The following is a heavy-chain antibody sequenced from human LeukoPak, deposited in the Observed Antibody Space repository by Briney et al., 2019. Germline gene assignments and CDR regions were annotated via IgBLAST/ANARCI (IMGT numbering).Heavy chain of an antibody. J-gene: IGHJ4*02. Sequence: SETLSLTCTVSGGSISSSSYYWGWIRQPPGKGLEWIGSIYYSGSTYYNPSLKSRVTISVDTSKNQFSLKLSSVTAADTALYYCARRKQWLAREVDYWGQGTLVTVSS. CDR3: ARRKQWLAREVDY. V-gene: IGHV4-39*01. CDR2: IYYSGST. D-gene: IGHD6-19*01. CDR1: GGSISSSSYY.